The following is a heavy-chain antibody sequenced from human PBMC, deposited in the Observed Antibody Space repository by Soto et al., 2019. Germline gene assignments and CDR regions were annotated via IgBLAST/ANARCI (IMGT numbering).Heavy chain of an antibody. CDR1: GFALSRYW. Sequence: GGSLRLSCPASGFALSRYWIYWVRQAPGKGLVWVSHINSGGNITPYPDSVRGRFTISRDNSKNTLYLDMHSLTTDDTAVYFCARSLWSPYFYYGLDVWGQGTTVTVSS. J-gene: IGHJ6*02. CDR3: ARSLWSPYFYYGLDV. V-gene: IGHV3-74*01. CDR2: INSGGNIT. D-gene: IGHD2-21*01.